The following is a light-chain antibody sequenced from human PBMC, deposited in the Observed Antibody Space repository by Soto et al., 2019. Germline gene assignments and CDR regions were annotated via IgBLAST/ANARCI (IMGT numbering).Light chain of an antibody. CDR2: AAS. V-gene: IGKV1-12*01. CDR3: QQLDSFPLT. CDR1: QVIYSW. Sequence: DIQMTQSPSSVSASVGARVTITCRASQVIYSWIAWYPQKPGRAPKLLIFAASNLQSGVPVRFSGSGSGTDFILSINSLQPEDVATDYCQQLDSFPLTFGPGTRLEIK. J-gene: IGKJ5*01.